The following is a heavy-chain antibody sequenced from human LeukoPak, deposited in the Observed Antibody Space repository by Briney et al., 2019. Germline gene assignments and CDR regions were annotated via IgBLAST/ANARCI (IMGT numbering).Heavy chain of an antibody. D-gene: IGHD6-13*01. CDR3: ARASGVRIAAAGYYFDY. Sequence: PSETLSLTCAVYGGSFSGYYWSWIRQPPGKGLEWIGEINHSGSTNYNPSLKSRVTISVDTSKNQFSLKLSSVTAADTAVYYCARASGVRIAAAGYYFDYWGQGTLVTVSS. J-gene: IGHJ4*02. CDR2: INHSGST. CDR1: GGSFSGYY. V-gene: IGHV4-34*01.